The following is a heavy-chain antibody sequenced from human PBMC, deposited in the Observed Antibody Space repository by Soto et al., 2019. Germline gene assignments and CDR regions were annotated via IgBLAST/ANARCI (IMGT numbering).Heavy chain of an antibody. CDR3: ARVIVLMVYAIRATRRPYYYGMDV. CDR1: GYTFTSYG. D-gene: IGHD2-8*01. J-gene: IGHJ6*02. Sequence: ASVKVSCKASGYTFTSYGISWVRQAPGQGLEWMGWISAYNGNTNYAQKLQGRVTMTTDTSTSTAYMELRSLRSEDTAVYYCARVIVLMVYAIRATRRPYYYGMDVWGQGTTVTVSS. CDR2: ISAYNGNT. V-gene: IGHV1-18*04.